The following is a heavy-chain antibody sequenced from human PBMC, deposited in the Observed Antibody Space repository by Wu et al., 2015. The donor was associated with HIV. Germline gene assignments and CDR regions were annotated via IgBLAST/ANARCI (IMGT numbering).Heavy chain of an antibody. CDR2: MNPNTGNT. J-gene: IGHJ5*02. CDR1: GYTFTTYD. V-gene: IGHV1-8*02. D-gene: IGHD7-27*01. Sequence: QVQLVQSGAEVKKPGASVKVSCKASGYTFTTYDINWVRQATGQGLEWMGWMNPNTGNTGFAQKFQGRVIMNRNISINTAYMELSSLTSEDTAVYYCARGTKLGIPSTRWLDPWGQGTLVTVSS. CDR3: ARGTKLGIPSTRWLDP.